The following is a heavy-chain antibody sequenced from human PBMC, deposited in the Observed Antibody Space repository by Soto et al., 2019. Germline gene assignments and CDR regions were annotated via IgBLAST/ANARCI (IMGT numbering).Heavy chain of an antibody. CDR1: GYTFTGYY. V-gene: IGHV1-2*04. CDR2: INPNSGGT. J-gene: IGHJ5*02. D-gene: IGHD2-2*01. Sequence: ASVKVSCKASGYTFTGYYIHWVRQAPGQGLEWMGWINPNSGGTNYAQKFQGWVTMTRDTSISTAYMELSRLRSDDTAVYYCARGSAVNIVVVPATANWFDPWGQGTLVTVSS. CDR3: ARGSAVNIVVVPATANWFDP.